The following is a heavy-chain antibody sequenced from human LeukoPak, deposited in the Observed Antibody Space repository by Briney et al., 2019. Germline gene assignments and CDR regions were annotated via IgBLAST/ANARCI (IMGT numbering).Heavy chain of an antibody. CDR1: GFTFSYYT. CDR2: ISYDGSNE. Sequence: GRSLRLSCAASGFTFSYYTMHWVRQAPGKGLEWVAVISYDGSNEYYADSVKGRFTISRDNSKNTLYLQMNSLRVEDTAVYYCARVLNYYDSSGYYFSYWGQGTLVTVSS. V-gene: IGHV3-30-3*01. CDR3: ARVLNYYDSSGYYFSY. D-gene: IGHD3-22*01. J-gene: IGHJ4*02.